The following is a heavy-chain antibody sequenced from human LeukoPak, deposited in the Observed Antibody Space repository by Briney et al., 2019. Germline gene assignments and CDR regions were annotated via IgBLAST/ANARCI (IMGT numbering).Heavy chain of an antibody. CDR3: ARDYRKPQKIVVVPAAIGY. J-gene: IGHJ4*02. V-gene: IGHV1-18*01. CDR2: ISAYNGNT. Sequence: GASVKVSCKASGYTFTSYGISWVRQAPGQGLEWMGWISAYNGNTNYAQKLQGRVTMTTDTSTSTAYMELRSLRSDDTAVYYCARDYRKPQKIVVVPAAIGYWGQGTLVTVSS. CDR1: GYTFTSYG. D-gene: IGHD2-2*01.